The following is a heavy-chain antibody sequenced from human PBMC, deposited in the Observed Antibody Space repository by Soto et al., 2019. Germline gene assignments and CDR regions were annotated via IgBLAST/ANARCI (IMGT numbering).Heavy chain of an antibody. CDR3: ARAGDNDYCDYSDY. CDR1: GFTFSSYA. J-gene: IGHJ4*02. V-gene: IGHV3-64*01. CDR2: ISSNGGST. D-gene: IGHD4-17*01. Sequence: EVQLVESGGGLVQPGGSLRLSCAASGFTFSSYAMHWVRQAPGKGLEYVSAISSNGGSTYYANSVKGRFTISRDNSKNTLYLQMGSLRAEDMAVYYCARAGDNDYCDYSDYWGQGTLVTVSS.